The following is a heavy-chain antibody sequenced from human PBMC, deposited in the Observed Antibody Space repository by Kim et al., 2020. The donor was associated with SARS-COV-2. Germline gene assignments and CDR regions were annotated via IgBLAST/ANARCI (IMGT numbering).Heavy chain of an antibody. CDR1: GFTFDDYA. Sequence: GGSLRLSCAASGFTFDDYAMHWVRQAPGKGLEWVSGISWNSGSIGYADSVTGRFTISRDNAKNSLYLQMNSLRAEDTALYYCAKDKNPWQQLPTAYFDYWGQGTLVTVSS. V-gene: IGHV3-9*01. D-gene: IGHD6-13*01. J-gene: IGHJ4*02. CDR2: ISWNSGSI. CDR3: AKDKNPWQQLPTAYFDY.